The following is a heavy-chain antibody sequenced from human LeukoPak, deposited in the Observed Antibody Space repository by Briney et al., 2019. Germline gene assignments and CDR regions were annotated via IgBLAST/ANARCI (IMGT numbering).Heavy chain of an antibody. D-gene: IGHD2-2*01. J-gene: IGHJ5*02. CDR1: GGTFSSYA. CDR2: IIPIFGTA. CDR3: ARDARYCSSTSCYYWFDP. Sequence: GASVKVSCKASGGTFSSYAISWLRQAPGQGLEWMGVIIPIFGTANYAQKFQGRVTITTDESTSTAYMELSSLSSEDTAVYYCARDARYCSSTSCYYWFDPWGQGTLVTVSS. V-gene: IGHV1-69*05.